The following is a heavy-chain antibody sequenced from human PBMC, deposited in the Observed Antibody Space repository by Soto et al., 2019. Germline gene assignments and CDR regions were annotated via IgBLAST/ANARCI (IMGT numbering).Heavy chain of an antibody. D-gene: IGHD3-10*01. J-gene: IGHJ6*02. CDR3: ARSATPSSGSYYPPSYYYYYGMDV. Sequence: PSETLSLTCAVYGGSFSGYYWSWIRQPPGKGLEWIGEINHSGSTNYNPSLKSRVTISVDTSKNQFPLKLSSVTAADTAVYYCARSATPSSGSYYPPSYYYYYGMDVWGQGTTVTVSS. CDR2: INHSGST. CDR1: GGSFSGYY. V-gene: IGHV4-34*01.